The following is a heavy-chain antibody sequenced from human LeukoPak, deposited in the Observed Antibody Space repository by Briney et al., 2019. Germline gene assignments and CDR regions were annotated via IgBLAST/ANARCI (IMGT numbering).Heavy chain of an antibody. CDR3: AKGPRGYSYGFPFDY. J-gene: IGHJ4*02. CDR2: INSDGSST. V-gene: IGHV3-74*01. Sequence: GGSLRLSCAASGFTFSSYWMHWVRQAPGKGLVWISRINSDGSSTSYADSVKGRFTISRDNAKNTLYLQMNSLRAEDTAVYYCAKGPRGYSYGFPFDYWGQGTLVTVSS. CDR1: GFTFSSYW. D-gene: IGHD5-18*01.